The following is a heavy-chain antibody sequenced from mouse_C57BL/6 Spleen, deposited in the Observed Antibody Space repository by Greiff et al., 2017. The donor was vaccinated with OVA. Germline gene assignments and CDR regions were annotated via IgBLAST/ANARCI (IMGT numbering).Heavy chain of an antibody. Sequence: DVQLQESVAELVRPGASVKLSCTASGFNIKDYYMHWVKQRPEQGLEWIGRIDPEDGDTEYAPKFQGKATMTADTSSNTAYLQLSSLTSADTAADYCTTDGTGGFAYWGQGTPVTVSA. CDR1: GFNIKDYY. D-gene: IGHD3-3*01. V-gene: IGHV14-1*01. CDR3: TTDGTGGFAY. J-gene: IGHJ3*01. CDR2: IDPEDGDT.